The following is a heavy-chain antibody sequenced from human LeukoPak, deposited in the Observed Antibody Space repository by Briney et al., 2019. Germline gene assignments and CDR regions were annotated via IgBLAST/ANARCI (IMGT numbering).Heavy chain of an antibody. D-gene: IGHD4-17*01. Sequence: SETLSLTCTVSGDSVSSGRYYWTWIRQPPGKALEWTGYIYYTGTTAYDPSIKSRVTISIDMSKNQFSLKLSSVTAADTAIYYCATPGPNYGDYAYDSWGQGTLVTVSS. J-gene: IGHJ4*02. CDR1: GDSVSSGRYY. CDR2: IYYTGTT. CDR3: ATPGPNYGDYAYDS. V-gene: IGHV4-61*01.